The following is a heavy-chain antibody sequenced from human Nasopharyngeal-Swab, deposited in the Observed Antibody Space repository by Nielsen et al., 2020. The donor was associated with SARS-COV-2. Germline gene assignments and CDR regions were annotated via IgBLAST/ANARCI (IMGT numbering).Heavy chain of an antibody. Sequence: GESLKISCKGSGYSFTTFWITWVRQMRGKGLEWMGIIYPDDSDTRYSPSFQGQVTFSVDKSTSTAYLQWSSLKASDTAMYYCARLRGSAFYYYYLDVWGKGTTVTVSS. J-gene: IGHJ6*03. D-gene: IGHD2-15*01. CDR3: ARLRGSAFYYYYLDV. V-gene: IGHV5-51*01. CDR2: IYPDDSDT. CDR1: GYSFTTFW.